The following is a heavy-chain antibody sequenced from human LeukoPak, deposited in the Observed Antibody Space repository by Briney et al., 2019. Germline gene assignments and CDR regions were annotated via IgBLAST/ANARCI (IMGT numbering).Heavy chain of an antibody. V-gene: IGHV3-74*01. J-gene: IGHJ5*02. D-gene: IGHD6-13*01. CDR1: GFTFSTYW. CDR2: INGDGSST. CDR3: ARDGGSSWYWFDP. Sequence: GGSLRLSCAASGFTFSTYWMHWVRQAPGKGLVWVSRINGDGSSTKYADSVKGRFTISRDNAKNTLSLQMNSLRAEDTAAYYCARDGGSSWYWFDPWGQGTLVTVSS.